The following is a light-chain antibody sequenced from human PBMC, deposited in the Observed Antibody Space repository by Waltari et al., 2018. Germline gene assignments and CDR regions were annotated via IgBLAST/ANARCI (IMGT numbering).Light chain of an antibody. Sequence: DIQMTQSPSSMSASVGERVSITCQASQDIRNYLSWYQQKPGKAPKLLIYDASNLETGVPSRFSGSASGTDFTFTISSLQPEDIGTYYCQQYKDLPRTFGQGTKVEFK. J-gene: IGKJ1*01. CDR1: QDIRNY. CDR2: DAS. V-gene: IGKV1-33*01. CDR3: QQYKDLPRT.